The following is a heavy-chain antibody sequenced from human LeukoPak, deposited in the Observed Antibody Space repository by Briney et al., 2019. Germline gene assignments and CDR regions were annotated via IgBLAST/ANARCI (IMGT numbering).Heavy chain of an antibody. Sequence: ASVKVSCKASGHTFTGYYMHWVRQAPGQGLEWMGWINPNSGGTNYAQKFQGWVTMTRDTSISTAYMELSRLRSDDTAVYYCARDYCSSTSCQFDYWGQGTLVSVSS. J-gene: IGHJ4*02. CDR3: ARDYCSSTSCQFDY. CDR1: GHTFTGYY. D-gene: IGHD2-2*01. CDR2: INPNSGGT. V-gene: IGHV1-2*04.